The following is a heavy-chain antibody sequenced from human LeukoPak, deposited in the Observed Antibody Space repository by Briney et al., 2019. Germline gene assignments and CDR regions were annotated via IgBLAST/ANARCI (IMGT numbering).Heavy chain of an antibody. CDR1: GYTFSTYG. CDR2: ISAYNGNT. D-gene: IGHD6-19*01. Sequence: GASVKVSCKASGYTFSTYGISWVRQAPGQGLEWMGWISAYNGNTNYAQKLQGRVTMTTDTSTSTAYMELRSLRSDDTAVYYCASYTSGRLNPGFYHYYMDVWGKGTTVTVSS. V-gene: IGHV1-18*01. J-gene: IGHJ6*03. CDR3: ASYTSGRLNPGFYHYYMDV.